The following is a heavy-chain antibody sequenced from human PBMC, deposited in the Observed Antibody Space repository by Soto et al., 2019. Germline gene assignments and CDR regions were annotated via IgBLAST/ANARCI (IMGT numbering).Heavy chain of an antibody. D-gene: IGHD6-25*01. CDR3: AKGHASGC. CDR1: GFTFRTYA. J-gene: IGHJ4*02. Sequence: EVQLLESGGGFVQPGGSLRLSCVVSGFTFRTYAMTWVRQAPGKGLEWVSFISNSGGRTNYADSVRGRFTTSRDNSKNTLYLQMNSRRAEDTALYYCAKGHASGCWGPGTQVTVSS. CDR2: ISNSGGRT. V-gene: IGHV3-23*01.